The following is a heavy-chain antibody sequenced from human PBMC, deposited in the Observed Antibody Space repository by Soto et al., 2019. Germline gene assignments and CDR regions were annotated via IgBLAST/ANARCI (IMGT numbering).Heavy chain of an antibody. J-gene: IGHJ4*02. CDR3: AKEYSDILTGYYFFDY. V-gene: IGHV3-9*01. CDR2: ISWNSGSI. CDR1: GFTFDDYA. Sequence: EVQLVESGGGLVQPGRSLRLSCAASGFTFDDYAMHWVRQAPGKGLEWVSGISWNSGSIGYADSVKGRFTISRDNAKNSLYLQMNSLRAEDTALYYCAKEYSDILTGYYFFDYWGQGTLVTVSS. D-gene: IGHD3-9*01.